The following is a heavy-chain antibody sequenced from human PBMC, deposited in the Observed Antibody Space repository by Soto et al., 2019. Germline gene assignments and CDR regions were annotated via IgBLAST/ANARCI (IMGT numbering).Heavy chain of an antibody. Sequence: PSETLSLTCTVSGASMQSDDFYWGWIRQSPGKGPAWVATIHSGGATYYNPSFRSRVTIYVDTSKNQVSLTVKSVTAADTAVYYCARPYSSGLPDAFHMWGQGTHVTVSS. CDR1: GASMQSDDFY. D-gene: IGHD6-19*01. CDR3: ARPYSSGLPDAFHM. CDR2: IHSGGAT. V-gene: IGHV4-39*01. J-gene: IGHJ3*02.